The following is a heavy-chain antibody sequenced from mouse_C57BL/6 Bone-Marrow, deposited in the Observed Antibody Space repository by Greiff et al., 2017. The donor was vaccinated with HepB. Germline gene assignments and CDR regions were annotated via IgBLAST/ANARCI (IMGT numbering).Heavy chain of an antibody. V-gene: IGHV7-3*01. CDR1: GFTFTDYY. Sequence: EVQLVESGGGLVQPGGSLSLSCAASGFTFTDYYMSWVRQPPGKALEWLGFIRNKANGYTTEYSASVKGRFTISRDNSQSILYLQMNALRAEDSATYYCARYYYAMDYWGQGTAVTVSS. CDR2: IRNKANGYTT. J-gene: IGHJ4*01. CDR3: ARYYYAMDY.